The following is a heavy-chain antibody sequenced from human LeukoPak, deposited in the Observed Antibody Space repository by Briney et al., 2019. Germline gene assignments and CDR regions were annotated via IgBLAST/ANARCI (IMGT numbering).Heavy chain of an antibody. CDR1: GFTFSSYE. J-gene: IGHJ4*02. CDR3: ARQAGYSSSRDEEGAFDY. V-gene: IGHV3-48*03. Sequence: QAGGSLRLSCAASGFTFSSYEMNWGRQAPGKGLEWVSYISSSGSTIYYADSVKGRFTIYRDNAKNSLYLQMNSLRAEDTAVYYCARQAGYSSSRDEEGAFDYWGQGTLVTVSS. D-gene: IGHD6-13*01. CDR2: ISSSGSTI.